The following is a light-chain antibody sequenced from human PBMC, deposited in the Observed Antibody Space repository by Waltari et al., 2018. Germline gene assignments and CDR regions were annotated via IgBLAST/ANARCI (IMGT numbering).Light chain of an antibody. V-gene: IGLV2-23*02. J-gene: IGLJ2*01. CDR3: FSYTRSITFV. Sequence: HSALTQPASVSGSPGQSITISCSGTNNDVANNNHVSWYQQHPGRVPKLIIYEVSEWTSGVSDRFSGSKSGNTASLTISGLQPDDEADYYCFSYTRSITFVFGGGTKLTVL. CDR2: EVS. CDR1: NNDVANNNH.